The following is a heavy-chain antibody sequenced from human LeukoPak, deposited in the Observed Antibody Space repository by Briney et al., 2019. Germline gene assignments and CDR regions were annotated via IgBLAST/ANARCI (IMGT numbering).Heavy chain of an antibody. D-gene: IGHD5-18*01. Sequence: GGSLRLSCAASGLTFSDYYMSWIRQAPGKGLEWVSYISSSGSTIYYADSVKGRFTISRDNAKNSLYLQMNTLRAEDTAVYYCARDRVGAPIQLWGQGTLVTASS. J-gene: IGHJ4*02. CDR3: ARDRVGAPIQL. CDR2: ISSSGSTI. CDR1: GLTFSDYY. V-gene: IGHV3-11*01.